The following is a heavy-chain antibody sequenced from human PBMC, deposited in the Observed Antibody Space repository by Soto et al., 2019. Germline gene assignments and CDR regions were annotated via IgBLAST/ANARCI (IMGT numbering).Heavy chain of an antibody. D-gene: IGHD3-22*01. CDR1: GGSISRSSYY. Sequence: PSETLSLTCTVSGGSISRSSYYWGWIRQPPGKGLEWIGSIYYSGSTYYNPSLKSRVTISVDTSKTQFSLTLSSVPAADPAVYSCASHLVVDSSNWFDPWGQGTLVNVSS. CDR3: ASHLVVDSSNWFDP. CDR2: IYYSGST. J-gene: IGHJ5*02. V-gene: IGHV4-39*01.